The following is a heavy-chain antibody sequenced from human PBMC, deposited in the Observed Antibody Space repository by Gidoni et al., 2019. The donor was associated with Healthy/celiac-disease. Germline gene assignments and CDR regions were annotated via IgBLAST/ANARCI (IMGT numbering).Heavy chain of an antibody. J-gene: IGHJ4*02. D-gene: IGHD2-2*01. CDR1: DYTVTSYG. CDR2: ISAYNGNT. Sequence: QVHLVPSGVAVRKPGASVKVSCKSSDYTVTSYGISWVRQTPGQGLEWMGWISAYNGNTTYAQKIQGRVTMTTDTSTSTAYMELRSLRSDDTAVYYCARDDIVVVPAASPFDYWGQGTLVTVSS. V-gene: IGHV1-18*01. CDR3: ARDDIVVVPAASPFDY.